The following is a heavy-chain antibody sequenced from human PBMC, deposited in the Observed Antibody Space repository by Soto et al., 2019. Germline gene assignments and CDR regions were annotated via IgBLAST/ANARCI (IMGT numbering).Heavy chain of an antibody. D-gene: IGHD3-16*02. CDR1: GGTFSSYT. CDR2: IIPILGIA. J-gene: IGHJ4*02. V-gene: IGHV1-69*02. Sequence: QVQLVQSGAEVKKPGSSVKVSCKASGGTFSSYTISWVRQAPGQGLEWMGRIIPILGIANYAQKFQGRVTITADKSTSTAYMELSSLRSEDTAVYYCASAYDYIWGSYRQYGYSGGYWGQGTLVTVSS. CDR3: ASAYDYIWGSYRQYGYSGGY.